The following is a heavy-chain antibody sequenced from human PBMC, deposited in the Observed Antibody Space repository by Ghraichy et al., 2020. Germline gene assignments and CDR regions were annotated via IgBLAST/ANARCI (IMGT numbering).Heavy chain of an antibody. V-gene: IGHV4-30-4*01. D-gene: IGHD2-2*01. Sequence: SETLSLTCTVSGVSINSGDYFWSWIRQPPGKGLEWIGYVYYGVTSSFVPSLKGRVTTSIDASKNQFSLNLTYATAADTAVYYCARQCSTSCHYSSGVDVWGPGTMGTVSS. CDR1: GVSINSGDYF. CDR3: ARQCSTSCHYSSGVDV. J-gene: IGHJ6*02. CDR2: VYYGVTS.